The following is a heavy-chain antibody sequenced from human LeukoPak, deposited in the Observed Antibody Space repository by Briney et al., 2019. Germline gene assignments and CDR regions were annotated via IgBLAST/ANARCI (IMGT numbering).Heavy chain of an antibody. CDR1: GFTFNIYA. J-gene: IGHJ3*02. Sequence: PGGSLRLSCAASGFTFNIYAMSWVRQAPGKGLEWVSGFSSRDDSTYYADSVKGRFTTSRDNSMNTLYLHMNSLRAEDTAVYYCAKELQVDTRYNAFDIWGQGTMVTVSS. CDR3: AKELQVDTRYNAFDI. D-gene: IGHD3-16*02. CDR2: FSSRDDST. V-gene: IGHV3-23*01.